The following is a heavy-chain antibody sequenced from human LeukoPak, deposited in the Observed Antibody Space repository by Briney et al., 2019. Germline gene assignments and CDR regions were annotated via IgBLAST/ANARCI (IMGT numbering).Heavy chain of an antibody. Sequence: GGSLRLSSAASGFTSSSYWMSWVRQAPGKGLEWVANIKPDGSEKYYVDSVKGRFTISRDNAKNSLYLQMNSLRAEDTAVYYCAELGITMIGGVWGKGTTVTISS. V-gene: IGHV3-7*01. CDR3: AELGITMIGGV. CDR1: GFTSSSYW. J-gene: IGHJ6*04. CDR2: IKPDGSEK. D-gene: IGHD3-10*02.